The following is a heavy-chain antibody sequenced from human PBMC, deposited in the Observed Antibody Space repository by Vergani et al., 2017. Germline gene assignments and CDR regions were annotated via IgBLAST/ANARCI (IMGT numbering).Heavy chain of an antibody. Sequence: QAQLVESGGGVVQPGGSLRLSCVGSGFSFENSGMHWVRPAPGKGLEWVGLIRGDGSNQYYRDSVKGRFTISRDNSKNTVYLQINGLRGEDTAIYYCAKSLLGIVAGNGMDVWGQGATVTVFS. J-gene: IGHJ6*02. CDR3: AKSLLGIVAGNGMDV. V-gene: IGHV3-30*02. CDR1: GFSFENSG. CDR2: IRGDGSNQ. D-gene: IGHD5-12*01.